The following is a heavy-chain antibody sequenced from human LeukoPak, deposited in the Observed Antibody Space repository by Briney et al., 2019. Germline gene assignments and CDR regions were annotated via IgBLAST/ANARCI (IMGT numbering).Heavy chain of an antibody. J-gene: IGHJ4*02. CDR3: ARDSFFDY. Sequence: TPSRTLSLTCTVSGGSIGSGAYYWSWIRQHPGKGLEWIGYIYYSGSTYYNPSLKSRVTISVDTSKNQFSLKLSSVTAADTAVYYCARDSFFDYWGQGTLVTVSS. CDR2: IYYSGST. V-gene: IGHV4-31*03. CDR1: GGSIGSGAYY.